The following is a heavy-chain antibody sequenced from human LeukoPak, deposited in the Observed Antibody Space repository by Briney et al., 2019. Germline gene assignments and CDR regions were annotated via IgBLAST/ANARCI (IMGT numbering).Heavy chain of an antibody. Sequence: GGSLRLSCAASGFTFSSFWMSWVRQAPGKGLEWVANVKQDGGEKYYVDSVKGRFTISRDNAKNSLYLQMNSLRAEDMAVYYCARDQYCSGGTCYYFGLDVWGKGTTVTVSS. CDR1: GFTFSSFW. D-gene: IGHD2-15*01. V-gene: IGHV3-7*03. J-gene: IGHJ6*04. CDR2: VKQDGGEK. CDR3: ARDQYCSGGTCYYFGLDV.